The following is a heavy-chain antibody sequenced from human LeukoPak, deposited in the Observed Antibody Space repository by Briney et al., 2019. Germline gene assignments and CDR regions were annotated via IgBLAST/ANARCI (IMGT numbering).Heavy chain of an antibody. CDR1: DGSFSGYY. D-gene: IGHD1-1*01. J-gene: IGHJ5*02. CDR3: ARARRWNAAVEGWWFDP. V-gene: IGHV4-34*01. Sequence: SETLSLTCAVYDGSFSGYYWNWIRQPPGKGLEWIGEINDSGSTNYNPSLKSRVTISADTSKKQFSLKLSSVTAADTAVYYCARARRWNAAVEGWWFDPWGQGTLVTVSS. CDR2: INDSGST.